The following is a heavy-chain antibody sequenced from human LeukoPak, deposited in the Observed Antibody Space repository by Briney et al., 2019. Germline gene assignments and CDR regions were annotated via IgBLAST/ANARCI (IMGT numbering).Heavy chain of an antibody. D-gene: IGHD3-10*01. CDR2: INHSGST. J-gene: IGHJ4*02. CDR1: GGSFSGYY. V-gene: IGHV4-34*01. Sequence: SETLSLTXAVYGGSFSGYYWSWIRQPPGKGLEWIGEINHSGSTNYNPSLKSRGTISVDTSKNQFSLKLSSVTAADTAVYYCARFITMVRGALDYWGQGTLVTVSS. CDR3: ARFITMVRGALDY.